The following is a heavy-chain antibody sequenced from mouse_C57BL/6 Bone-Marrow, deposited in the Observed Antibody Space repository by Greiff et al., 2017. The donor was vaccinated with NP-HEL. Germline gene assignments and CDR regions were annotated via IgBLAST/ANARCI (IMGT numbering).Heavy chain of an antibody. D-gene: IGHD1-1*01. CDR3: ARLLLNYYGSSYGYFDV. V-gene: IGHV2-2*01. J-gene: IGHJ1*03. Sequence: QVQLKQSGPGLVQPSQSLSITCTVSGFSLTSYGVHWVRQSPGKGLEWLGVIWSGGSTDYNAAFISRLSISKDNSKSQVFFKMNSLQADDTAIYYCARLLLNYYGSSYGYFDVWGTGTTVTVSS. CDR2: IWSGGST. CDR1: GFSLTSYG.